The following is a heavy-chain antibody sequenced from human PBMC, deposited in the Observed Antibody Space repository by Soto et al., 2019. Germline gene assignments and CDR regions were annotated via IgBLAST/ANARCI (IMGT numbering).Heavy chain of an antibody. CDR1: GASIRSSTFY. J-gene: IGHJ4*02. D-gene: IGHD6-13*01. CDR3: ARARATIAAAAIFDC. CDR2: IYYDGST. V-gene: IGHV4-39*07. Sequence: SETLSLTCTVSGASIRSSTFYWGWIRQPPGKGLESIANIYYDGSTYYNPSLKSRVTISVDTSKNQFSLKLTSVTAADTAVYYCARARATIAAAAIFDCWGQGTLVTVSS.